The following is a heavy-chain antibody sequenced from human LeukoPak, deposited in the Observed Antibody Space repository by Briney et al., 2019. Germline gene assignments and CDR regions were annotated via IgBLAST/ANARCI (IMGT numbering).Heavy chain of an antibody. CDR1: GYTLTELS. CDR3: ARGGSSSWHYYFDY. V-gene: IGHV1-24*01. D-gene: IGHD6-13*01. CDR2: FDPEDGET. J-gene: IGHJ4*02. Sequence: GASVKVSCKVSGYTLTELSVHWVRQAPGKGLEWMGGFDPEDGETIYAQKFQGRVTMTEDTSTDTAYMELSSLRSEDTAVYFCARGGSSSWHYYFDYWGQGTLVTVSS.